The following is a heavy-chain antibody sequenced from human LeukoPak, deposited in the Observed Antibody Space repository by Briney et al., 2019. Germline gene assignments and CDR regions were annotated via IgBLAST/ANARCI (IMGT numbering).Heavy chain of an antibody. CDR1: GGTFSSYA. D-gene: IGHD4-17*01. CDR3: ARGRFGYGDYSSYYYYGMDV. V-gene: IGHV1-69*06. J-gene: IGHJ6*04. Sequence: EASVKVSCKASGGTFSSYAISWVRQAPGQGLEWMGGIIPIFGTANYAQKFQGRVTITADKSTSTAYMELSSLRSEDTAVYYCARGRFGYGDYSSYYYYGMDVWGKGTTVTVSS. CDR2: IIPIFGTA.